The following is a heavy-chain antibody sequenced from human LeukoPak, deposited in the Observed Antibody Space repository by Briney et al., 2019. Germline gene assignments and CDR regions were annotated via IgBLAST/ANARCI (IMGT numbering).Heavy chain of an antibody. CDR2: ISSSGSTI. J-gene: IGHJ4*02. Sequence: PGGSLRLSCAASGFTFSNYEINWVRQAPGKGLEWVSYISSSGSTIYYADSVKGRFAISRDNAKNSLYLQMNSLRAEDTAVYYCAREAVAGDFDYWGQGTLVTVSS. D-gene: IGHD6-19*01. V-gene: IGHV3-48*03. CDR1: GFTFSNYE. CDR3: AREAVAGDFDY.